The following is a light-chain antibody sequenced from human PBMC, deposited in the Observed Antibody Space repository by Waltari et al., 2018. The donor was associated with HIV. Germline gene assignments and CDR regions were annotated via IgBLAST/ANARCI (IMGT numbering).Light chain of an antibody. CDR2: DVS. J-gene: IGLJ1*01. V-gene: IGLV2-11*01. CDR3: CSYAGSYTYV. Sequence: QSALTQPRSVSESPGQSVTISCTGTSSDVGGYNYVSWYQQHPGKAPKLMFYDVSKRPSGVPDRFSGSKSGSTASLTISGLQAEDEADYYCCSYAGSYTYVFGTGTKVTVL. CDR1: SSDVGGYNY.